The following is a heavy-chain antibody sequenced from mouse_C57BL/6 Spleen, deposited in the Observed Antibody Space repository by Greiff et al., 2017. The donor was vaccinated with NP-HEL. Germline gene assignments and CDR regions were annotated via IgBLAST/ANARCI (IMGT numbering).Heavy chain of an antibody. CDR1: GYAFSSYW. CDR2: IYPGDGDT. Sequence: QVQLQQSGAELVKPGASVKISCKASGYAFSSYWMNWVKQRPGKGLEWIGQIYPGDGDTNYNGKFKGKATLAADKSSSTAFMQRSSLTSEDAAVYFCARRGGSTMVRRDWYFDVWGTGTTVTVSS. J-gene: IGHJ1*03. D-gene: IGHD2-1*01. CDR3: ARRGGSTMVRRDWYFDV. V-gene: IGHV1-80*01.